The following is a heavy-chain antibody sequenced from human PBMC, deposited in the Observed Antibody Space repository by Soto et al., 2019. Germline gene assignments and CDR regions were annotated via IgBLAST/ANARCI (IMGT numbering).Heavy chain of an antibody. V-gene: IGHV4-59*01. D-gene: IGHD3-9*01. Sequence: QVQLQESGPGLVKPSETLSLTCTVSGGSISSYYWSWIRQPPGKGLEWIGYIYYSGSTNYNPSLKSRVTISVDTSKNQFSLKLSSVTAADTAVYYCARDLTYYAILTGYERYYGMDVWGQGTTVTVSS. CDR3: ARDLTYYAILTGYERYYGMDV. J-gene: IGHJ6*02. CDR1: GGSISSYY. CDR2: IYYSGST.